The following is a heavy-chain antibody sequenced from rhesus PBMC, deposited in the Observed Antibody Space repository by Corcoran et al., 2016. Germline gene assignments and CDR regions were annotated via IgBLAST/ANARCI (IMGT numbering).Heavy chain of an antibody. Sequence: QVQLQESGPGLVKPSETLSLTCAVSGGSISSGYYYWSWIRQPPGKGLEWIGYITYSGSTSYNPSLKSRVTSSRDTSKNQFSLKLSSVTAADTAVYYCARDVGRLVGGLDSWGQGVVVTVSS. CDR1: GGSISSGYYY. V-gene: IGHV4-122*02. J-gene: IGHJ6*01. CDR2: ITYSGST. CDR3: ARDVGRLVGGLDS. D-gene: IGHD6S26*01.